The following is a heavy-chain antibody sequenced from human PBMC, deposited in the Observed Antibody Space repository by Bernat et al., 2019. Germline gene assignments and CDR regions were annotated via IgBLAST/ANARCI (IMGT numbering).Heavy chain of an antibody. J-gene: IGHJ4*02. CDR3: ARVANYDMLTGYYWPHSYDY. D-gene: IGHD3-9*01. V-gene: IGHV1-18*01. CDR2: ISAYNGNT. CDR1: GYTFTSYG. Sequence: QVQLVQSGAEVKKPGASVKVSCKASGYTFTSYGISWVRQAPGQGLEWMGWISAYNGNTNYAQKLQGRVTMTTDTSTSTAYMELRSLRSDDTAVYYCARVANYDMLTGYYWPHSYDYWGQGTLVTVSS.